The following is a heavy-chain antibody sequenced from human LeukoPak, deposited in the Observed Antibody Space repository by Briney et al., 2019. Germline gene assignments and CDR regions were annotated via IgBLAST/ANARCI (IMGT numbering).Heavy chain of an antibody. CDR2: ISGSGDKT. J-gene: IGHJ4*02. CDR3: AKDLRGNGYYCDY. D-gene: IGHD3-3*01. Sequence: PGGSLRLSCAASGFTFGSYAMSWVRQAPGKGLEWVSAISGSGDKTYYAESVKGRFTISRDNSENTLYLQMNSLRAEDTAVYYCAKDLRGNGYYCDYWGQGTLVTVSS. V-gene: IGHV3-23*01. CDR1: GFTFGSYA.